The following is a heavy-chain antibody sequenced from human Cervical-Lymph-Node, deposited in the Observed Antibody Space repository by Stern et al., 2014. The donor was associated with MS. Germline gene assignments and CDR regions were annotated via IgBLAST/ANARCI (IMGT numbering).Heavy chain of an antibody. CDR1: GYTFTSYW. Sequence: VQLVQSGPEVERPGESLKISCQASGYTFTSYWIGWVRQMPGKGLEWIAIIFPGGSDIRYSPSFQGQVTISADKSSSTAYLQWNNLKASDTAIYYCARQRYFDYCGQGTLVTVSS. J-gene: IGHJ4*02. CDR2: IFPGGSDI. V-gene: IGHV5-51*01. CDR3: ARQRYFDY.